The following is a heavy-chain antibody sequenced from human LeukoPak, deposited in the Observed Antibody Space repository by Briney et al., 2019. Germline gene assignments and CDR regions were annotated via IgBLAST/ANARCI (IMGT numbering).Heavy chain of an antibody. J-gene: IGHJ4*02. V-gene: IGHV3-49*04. CDR3: TRADSSYYDSSGYPLGFDY. CDR1: GFTFGDYA. D-gene: IGHD3-22*01. CDR2: IRSKAYGGTT. Sequence: GGPLRLSCTASGFTFGDYAMSWVRQAPGKGLEWVGFIRSKAYGGTTEYAASVKGRFTISRDDSKSIAYLQMNSLKTEDTAVYYCTRADSSYYDSSGYPLGFDYWGQGTLVTVSS.